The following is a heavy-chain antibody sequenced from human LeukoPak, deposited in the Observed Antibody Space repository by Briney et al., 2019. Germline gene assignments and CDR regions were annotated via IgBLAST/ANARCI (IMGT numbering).Heavy chain of an antibody. CDR1: GYTFTHYG. CDR2: ISAYNGNT. D-gene: IGHD5-12*01. Sequence: ASVTVSCTASGYTFTHYGISWVRQAPGQGLEWMGWISAYNGNTNYAQKLQGRVTMTTDTSTSTAYMELRSLRSDDTAVYYCARGRGYSGYGGAFDIWGQGTMVTVSS. J-gene: IGHJ3*02. CDR3: ARGRGYSGYGGAFDI. V-gene: IGHV1-18*01.